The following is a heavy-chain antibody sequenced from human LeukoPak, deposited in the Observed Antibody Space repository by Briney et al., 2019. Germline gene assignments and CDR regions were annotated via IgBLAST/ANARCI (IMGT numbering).Heavy chain of an antibody. V-gene: IGHV3-30*18. J-gene: IGHJ6*03. Sequence: RVSCKASGYTFTGYYMHWVRQAPGKGLEWVAVISYDGSNKYYADSVKGRFTISRDNSKNTLYLQMNSLRAEDTAVYYCAKDPGTVEEWYYYYYMDVWGKGTTVTVSS. CDR3: AKDPGTVEEWYYYYYMDV. CDR2: ISYDGSNK. D-gene: IGHD1-14*01. CDR1: GYTFTGYY.